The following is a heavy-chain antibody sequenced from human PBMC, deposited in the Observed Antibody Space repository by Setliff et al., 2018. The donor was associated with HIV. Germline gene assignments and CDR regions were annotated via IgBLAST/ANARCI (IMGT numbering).Heavy chain of an antibody. Sequence: SETLSLTCTVSGGSISSGDYYWSWIRQPPGKGLEWIGNIYDSESTYYNPSLKSRVTSVDTSKNHFSLKLSSVTAADTAVYYCARAPGPYGDYNWFDPWGQGALVTVSS. CDR3: ARAPGPYGDYNWFDP. CDR1: GGSISSGDYY. J-gene: IGHJ5*02. D-gene: IGHD4-17*01. CDR2: IYDSEST. V-gene: IGHV4-30-4*08.